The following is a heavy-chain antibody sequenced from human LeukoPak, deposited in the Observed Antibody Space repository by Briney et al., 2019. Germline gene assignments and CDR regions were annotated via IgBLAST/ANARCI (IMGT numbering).Heavy chain of an antibody. D-gene: IGHD3-22*01. CDR3: GRVRKSDTAIDY. CDR2: IYYNGNT. CDR1: GDSISSRTNY. V-gene: IGHV4-39*07. Sequence: KSSETLSLTCPVSGDSISSRTNYWGWIRQPPGKGLEWIGCIYYNGNTYYNPSLRSRVTISLDTSENQFSLKLTSVTAADTAVYYCGRVRKSDTAIDYWGQGTLVTVSS. J-gene: IGHJ4*02.